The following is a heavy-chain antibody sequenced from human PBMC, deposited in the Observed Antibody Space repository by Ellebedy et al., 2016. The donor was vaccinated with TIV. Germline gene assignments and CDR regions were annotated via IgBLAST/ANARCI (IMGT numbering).Heavy chain of an antibody. Sequence: SETLSLTXTVSGGSISSGGSYWSWIRQHPGKGLEWIGYIYYSGSTYYNSSLKNRVTISVDTSQNQFSLRLSSVTAADTAVYYCARDVHTDHYYGMDVWGRGTTVTVSS. CDR3: ARDVHTDHYYGMDV. D-gene: IGHD5-18*01. CDR2: IYYSGST. V-gene: IGHV4-30-4*08. CDR1: GGSISSGGSY. J-gene: IGHJ6*02.